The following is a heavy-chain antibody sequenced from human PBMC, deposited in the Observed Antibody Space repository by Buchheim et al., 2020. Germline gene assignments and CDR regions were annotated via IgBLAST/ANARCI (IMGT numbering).Heavy chain of an antibody. V-gene: IGHV4-34*01. CDR3: ARERIQLWLRTYYYYGMDV. J-gene: IGHJ6*02. Sequence: QVQLQQWGAGLLKPSETLSLTCAVYGGSFSGYYWSWIRQPPGKGLEWIGEINHSGSTNSNPSLKSRVTIAVDTSKTQFSLKLSSVTAADTAVYYCARERIQLWLRTYYYYGMDVWGQGTT. CDR1: GGSFSGYY. CDR2: INHSGST. D-gene: IGHD5-18*01.